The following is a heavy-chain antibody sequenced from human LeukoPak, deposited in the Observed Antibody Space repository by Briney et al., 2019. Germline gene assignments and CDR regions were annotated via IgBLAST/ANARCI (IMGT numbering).Heavy chain of an antibody. V-gene: IGHV4-39*07. CDR1: GGSISTSTYC. Sequence: SETLSLTCTVAGGSISTSTYCWGWIRQPPGKGLEWIGTIYYSGSTYYNPSLKSRITISVDTSKNQFSLKLSSVTAADTAVYYCARDRHKLVDIVAGILDYWGQGTLVTVSS. CDR3: ARDRHKLVDIVAGILDY. D-gene: IGHD5-12*01. CDR2: IYYSGST. J-gene: IGHJ4*02.